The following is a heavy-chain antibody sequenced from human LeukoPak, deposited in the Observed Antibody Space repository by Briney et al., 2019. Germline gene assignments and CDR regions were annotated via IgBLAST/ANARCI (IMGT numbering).Heavy chain of an antibody. V-gene: IGHV4-59*01. CDR3: ASRKLGNDY. CDR2: IYYSGST. J-gene: IGHJ4*02. CDR1: GGSISSYY. Sequence: ASETLSLTCTVYGGSISSYYWSWIRQPPGKGLEWIGYIYYSGSTTYNPSLKSRVTISADTSKNQFSLKLSSVTAADTAVYYCASRKLGNDYWGQGTLVTVSS. D-gene: IGHD7-27*01.